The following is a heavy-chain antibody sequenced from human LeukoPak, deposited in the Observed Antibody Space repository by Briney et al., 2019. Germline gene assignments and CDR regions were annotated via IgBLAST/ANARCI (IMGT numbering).Heavy chain of an antibody. CDR2: IGSDNKP. J-gene: IGHJ6*02. Sequence: PGGSLSLSCAASGFTFSAYAMTWVRQAPGKGLEWVSSIGSDNKPHYSESVKGRFAIPRDNSKNTLFLQLHNLRVEDTALYYCARDLHYYVAMVVWGQGTTVTVSS. CDR3: ARDLHYYVAMVV. D-gene: IGHD3-10*02. V-gene: IGHV3-23*01. CDR1: GFTFSAYA.